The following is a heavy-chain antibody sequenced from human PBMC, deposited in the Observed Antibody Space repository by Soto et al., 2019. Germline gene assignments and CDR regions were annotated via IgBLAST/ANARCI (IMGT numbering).Heavy chain of an antibody. Sequence: SETLSLTCTVSGGDISTYYWSWIRQPPGKGLEWIGYIYYTGSTKYNPSLKSRVTISVDTSKNQLSLKLSSVTAADTAVYYCERDDILTGTYYGMDVWGQGTTVTVSS. D-gene: IGHD3-9*01. CDR3: ERDDILTGTYYGMDV. V-gene: IGHV4-59*01. J-gene: IGHJ6*02. CDR2: IYYTGST. CDR1: GGDISTYY.